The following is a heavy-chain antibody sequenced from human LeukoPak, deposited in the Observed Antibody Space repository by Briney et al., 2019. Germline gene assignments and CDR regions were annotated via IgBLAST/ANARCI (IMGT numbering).Heavy chain of an antibody. Sequence: GGSLRLSCAASGFTFTNYAMTWVRQAPGKGLEWVSGISEGVGNTYYADSVKGRFTIPRDHSKNTLYLQMNSLRAEDTALYYCAKREKGTTGRFFDYWGQGTLVTVSS. CDR3: AKREKGTTGRFFDY. J-gene: IGHJ4*02. D-gene: IGHD4-17*01. CDR2: ISEGVGNT. CDR1: GFTFTNYA. V-gene: IGHV3-23*01.